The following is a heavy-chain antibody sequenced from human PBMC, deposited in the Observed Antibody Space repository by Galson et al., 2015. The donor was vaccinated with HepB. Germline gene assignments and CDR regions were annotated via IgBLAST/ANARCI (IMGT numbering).Heavy chain of an antibody. Sequence: SLRLSCAASGFTFNSYGMHWVHQAPGKGLEWVAVIWYDGSNKYYADPVKGRFTISRDNSKNTLYLQMNSLRAEDTAVYYCARGDSSGWYLGSSGAFDIWGQGTMVTVSS. CDR2: IWYDGSNK. V-gene: IGHV3-33*01. J-gene: IGHJ3*02. D-gene: IGHD6-19*01. CDR1: GFTFNSYG. CDR3: ARGDSSGWYLGSSGAFDI.